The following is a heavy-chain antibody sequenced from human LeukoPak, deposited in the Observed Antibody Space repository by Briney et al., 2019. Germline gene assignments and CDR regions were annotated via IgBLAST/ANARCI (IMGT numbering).Heavy chain of an antibody. Sequence: YPSETLSLTWTVSGVSVTNYYWAWIRQPAGKGLEWIGRMYISGSTNYNPSLKSRVTISIDKTKNEFSLRLRSVTAADTAVYYCARDYLVGAPLDSWGQGTLVTVSP. CDR3: ARDYLVGAPLDS. V-gene: IGHV4-4*07. CDR2: MYISGST. J-gene: IGHJ4*02. CDR1: GVSVTNYY. D-gene: IGHD1-26*01.